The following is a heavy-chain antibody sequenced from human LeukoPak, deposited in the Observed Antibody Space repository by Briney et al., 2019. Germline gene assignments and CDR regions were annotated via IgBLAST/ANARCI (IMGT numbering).Heavy chain of an antibody. D-gene: IGHD6-13*01. CDR3: AKDIRKRGFFRSSWYYYYGMDV. CDR2: ISYDGRNK. J-gene: IGHJ6*02. Sequence: GGSLRLSCAASGFTFSSYGMHWVRQAPGKGLEWVAVISYDGRNKYYADSVKGRFTISRDNSKNTLYLQMNSLRAEDTAVYYCAKDIRKRGFFRSSWYYYYGMDVWGQGTTVTVSS. V-gene: IGHV3-30*18. CDR1: GFTFSSYG.